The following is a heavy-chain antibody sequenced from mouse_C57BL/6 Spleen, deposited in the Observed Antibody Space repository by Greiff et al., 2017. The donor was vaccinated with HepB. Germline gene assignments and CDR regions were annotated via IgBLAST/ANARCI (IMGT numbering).Heavy chain of an antibody. CDR2: IYPGGGYT. V-gene: IGHV1-63*01. CDR3: ARGETAQATLYYFDY. Sequence: VKLVESGAELVRPGTSVKMSCKASGYTFTNYWIGWAKQRPGHGLEWIGDIYPGGGYTNYNEKFKGKATLTADKSSSTAYMQFSSLTSEDSAIYYCARGETAQATLYYFDYWGQGTTLTVSS. J-gene: IGHJ2*01. CDR1: GYTFTNYW. D-gene: IGHD3-2*02.